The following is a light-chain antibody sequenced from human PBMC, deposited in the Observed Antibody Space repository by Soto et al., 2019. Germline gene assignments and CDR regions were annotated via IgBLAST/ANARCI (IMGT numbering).Light chain of an antibody. CDR3: QQRSNWLT. CDR1: QSVSSY. J-gene: IGKJ4*01. V-gene: IGKV3-11*01. CDR2: DAS. Sequence: EIVLTQSPATLSLSPGERATLSCRASQSVSSYLAWYQQKPGQAPRLLIYDASNRATGIPARFSGSVSGTVFSLTISSVQPEVVAIYYWQQRSNWLTFGGGTKVEIK.